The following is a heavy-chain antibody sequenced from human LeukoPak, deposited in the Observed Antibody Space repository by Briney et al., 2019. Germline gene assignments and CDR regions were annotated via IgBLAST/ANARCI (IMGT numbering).Heavy chain of an antibody. Sequence: GGSLRLSCAASGFTFSSYGMNWVGQAPGKGLEWVSYISSSGSTIYYADSVKGRFTISRDNAKNSLYLQMNSLRAEDTAVYYCAELGITMIGGVWGKGTTVTISS. CDR3: AELGITMIGGV. D-gene: IGHD3-10*02. CDR2: ISSSGSTI. CDR1: GFTFSSYG. J-gene: IGHJ6*04. V-gene: IGHV3-48*03.